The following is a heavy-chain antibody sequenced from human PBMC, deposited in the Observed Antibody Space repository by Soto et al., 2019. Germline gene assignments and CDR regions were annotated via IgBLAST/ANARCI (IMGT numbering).Heavy chain of an antibody. J-gene: IGHJ4*02. Sequence: EVQLLESGGGSVQPGGSLRLSCAASGFTLSIYAMSWVRQAPGKGLEWVSAISISGGSTYYADSVKGRFTISRDSSKNTSYLQMNSLRAEDTAVYYCAKDLRDSSGYYYYIDSWGQGILVTVSS. V-gene: IGHV3-23*01. CDR3: AKDLRDSSGYYYYIDS. D-gene: IGHD3-22*01. CDR2: ISISGGST. CDR1: GFTLSIYA.